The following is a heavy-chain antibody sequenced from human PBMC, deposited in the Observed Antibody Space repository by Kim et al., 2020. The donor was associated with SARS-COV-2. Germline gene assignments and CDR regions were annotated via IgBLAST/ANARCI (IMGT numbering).Heavy chain of an antibody. CDR2: IYYSGST. CDR3: AREDRIAAAGTYYYYGMDV. J-gene: IGHJ6*02. D-gene: IGHD6-13*01. V-gene: IGHV4-31*03. CDR1: GGSISSGGYY. Sequence: SETLSLTCTVSGGSISSGGYYWSWIRQHPGKGLEWIGYIYYSGSTYYNPSLKSRVTISVDTSKNQFSLKLSSVTAADTAVYYCAREDRIAAAGTYYYYGMDVWGQGTTVTVSS.